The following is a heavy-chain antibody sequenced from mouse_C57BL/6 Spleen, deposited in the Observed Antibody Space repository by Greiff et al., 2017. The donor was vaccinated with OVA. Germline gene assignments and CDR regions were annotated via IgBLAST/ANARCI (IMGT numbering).Heavy chain of an antibody. Sequence: EVMLVESEGGLVQPGSSMKLSCTASGFTFSDYYMAWVRQVPEKGLEWVANINYDGSSTYYLDSLKSRFIISRDNAKNILYLQMSSLKSEDTATYYCARGALYGNYEAWFAYWGQGTLVTVSA. D-gene: IGHD2-1*01. J-gene: IGHJ3*01. V-gene: IGHV5-16*01. CDR1: GFTFSDYY. CDR2: INYDGSST. CDR3: ARGALYGNYEAWFAY.